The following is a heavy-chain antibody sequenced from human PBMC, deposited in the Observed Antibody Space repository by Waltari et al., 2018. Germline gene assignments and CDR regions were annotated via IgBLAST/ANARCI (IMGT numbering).Heavy chain of an antibody. V-gene: IGHV4-59*01. J-gene: IGHJ6*03. CDR1: GGSISSYY. Sequence: QVQLQESGPGLVKPSETLSLTCTVSGGSISSYYWSWLRQPPGKGLECIWYIYYSGSTNYNPSLKSRVTISVDTSKNQFSLKLSSVTAADTAVYYCARDGTSDSSGYAMDVWGKGTTVTVSS. CDR3: ARDGTSDSSGYAMDV. CDR2: IYYSGST. D-gene: IGHD3-22*01.